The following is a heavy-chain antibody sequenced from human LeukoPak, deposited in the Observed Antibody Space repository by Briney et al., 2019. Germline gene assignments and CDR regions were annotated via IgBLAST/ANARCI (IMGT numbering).Heavy chain of an antibody. J-gene: IGHJ5*02. CDR2: IYHSRST. CDR1: GGSISSGGYY. CDR3: ARERFGANWFDP. V-gene: IGHV4-30-2*01. Sequence: SETLSLTCTGSGGSISSGGYYWSWIRQPPGKGLEWIGYIYHSRSTYYNPSLKSRVTISVDRSKNQFSLKLSSVTAADTAVYYCARERFGANWFDPWGQGTLVTVSS. D-gene: IGHD3-10*01.